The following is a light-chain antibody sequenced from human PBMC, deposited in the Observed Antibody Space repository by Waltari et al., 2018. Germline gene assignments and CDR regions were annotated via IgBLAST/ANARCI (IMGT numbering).Light chain of an antibody. CDR1: GSDVGTNF. Sequence: QSVLTNPPSASGPPGQRVTISCSGSGSDVGTNFVYWYQQLPGAAPKFLILRNDQRPSGVPDRFSGSKSGTSASPAISGLRSEDEADYYCAVWDDSLSGRGMFGGGTKLTVL. CDR3: AVWDDSLSGRGM. V-gene: IGLV1-47*01. J-gene: IGLJ3*02. CDR2: RND.